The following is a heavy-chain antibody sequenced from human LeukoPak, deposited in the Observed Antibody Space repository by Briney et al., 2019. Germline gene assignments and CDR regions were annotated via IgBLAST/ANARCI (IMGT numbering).Heavy chain of an antibody. D-gene: IGHD3-10*01. J-gene: IGHJ4*02. V-gene: IGHV4-31*03. CDR3: ARGGSGNPPYYFDY. CDR2: IHDSGST. CDR1: GGSISSGGYY. Sequence: SQTLSLTCTVSGGSISSGGYYWSWIRQHPGEGLEWIGYIHDSGSTDYIPSLESRLTISVDTSKNQFSLRLSSVTAADTAVYYCARGGSGNPPYYFDYWGQGTLVTVSS.